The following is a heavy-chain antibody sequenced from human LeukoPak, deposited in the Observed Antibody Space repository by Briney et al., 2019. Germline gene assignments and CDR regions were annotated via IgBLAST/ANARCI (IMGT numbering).Heavy chain of an antibody. V-gene: IGHV3-21*01. Sequence: PGGSLRLSCAVSGFTFSNYNMNWVRQAPGKGLEWVSFISSSSSYIYYADSVKGRFTISRDNAKNSLYLQMNSLRAEDTAVYYCARVQRGIAVALDYWGQGTLATVSS. J-gene: IGHJ4*02. D-gene: IGHD6-19*01. CDR3: ARVQRGIAVALDY. CDR1: GFTFSNYN. CDR2: ISSSSSYI.